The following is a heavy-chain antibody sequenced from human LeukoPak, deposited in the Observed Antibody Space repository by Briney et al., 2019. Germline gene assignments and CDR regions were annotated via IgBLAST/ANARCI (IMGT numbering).Heavy chain of an antibody. D-gene: IGHD3-22*01. J-gene: IGHJ3*01. Sequence: PGGSLRLSCACTGFNFIHYQMSALRQAPGKGLEWVSYISSSSSYTNYADSVKGRFTISRDNAKNSLYLQMNSLRSEDTAVYYCAGSYYDSSGYYFCPKQGSFDLWGQGTMVTVSS. CDR2: ISSSSSYT. CDR1: GFNFIHYQ. V-gene: IGHV3-11*06. CDR3: AGSYYDSSGYYFCPKQGSFDL.